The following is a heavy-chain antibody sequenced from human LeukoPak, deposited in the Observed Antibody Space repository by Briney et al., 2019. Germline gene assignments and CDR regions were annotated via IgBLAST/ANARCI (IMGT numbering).Heavy chain of an antibody. CDR3: ARVIVGATTSTYYYYMDV. V-gene: IGHV4-59*01. CDR1: GGSISSYY. D-gene: IGHD1-26*01. CDR2: IYYSGST. Sequence: SETLSLTCTVSGGSISSYYWSWIRQPPGKGLEWIGYIYYSGSTNYNPSLKSRVTISVDTSKNQFSLKLSSVTAADTAVYYCARVIVGATTSTYYYYMDVWGKGTTVTVSS. J-gene: IGHJ6*03.